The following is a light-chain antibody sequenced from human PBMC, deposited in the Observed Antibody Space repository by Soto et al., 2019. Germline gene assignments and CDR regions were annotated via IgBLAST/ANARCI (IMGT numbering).Light chain of an antibody. V-gene: IGKV2-28*01. J-gene: IGKJ5*01. CDR3: MQALQTLTIT. CDR2: LGS. CDR1: QSLVHSNGYKY. Sequence: DIVMTQSPLSLPVTPGEPASISCRSSQSLVHSNGYKYLDWYLQKPGQSPQLLIYLGSNRASGGHDRFSGSGTGTDFTLKISRVEAEDVGVYYCMQALQTLTITFGQGTRLEIK.